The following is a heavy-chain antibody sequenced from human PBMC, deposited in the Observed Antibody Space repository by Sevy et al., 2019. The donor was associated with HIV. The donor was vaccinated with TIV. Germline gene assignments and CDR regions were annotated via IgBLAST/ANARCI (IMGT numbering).Heavy chain of an antibody. CDR3: VTTKDYYDSSGYPFDY. Sequence: ASVKVSCKVSGYTLTELSMHWVRQAPGKGLEWMGSFDPEDGETIYAQNFQGRVTMTEDRSTDIAYMELSSLRSEDTAGYYCVTTKDYYDSSGYPFDYWGQGTLVTVSS. CDR2: FDPEDGET. CDR1: GYTLTELS. J-gene: IGHJ4*02. D-gene: IGHD3-22*01. V-gene: IGHV1-24*01.